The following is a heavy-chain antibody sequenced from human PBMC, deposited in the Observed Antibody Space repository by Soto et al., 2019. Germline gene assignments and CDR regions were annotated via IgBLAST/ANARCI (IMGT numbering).Heavy chain of an antibody. CDR2: ISANNGST. D-gene: IGHD3-9*01. CDR1: GYTFTIYG. J-gene: IGHJ6*02. V-gene: IGHV1-18*01. Sequence: ASVKVSCKASGYTFTIYGISWVRQAPGQGLEWMGWISANNGSTNYAQKFQGRVTMTTDTSTSTVYMELSSLRSEDTAVYYCATDLRYFDSPYYYYGMDVWGQGTTVTVSS. CDR3: ATDLRYFDSPYYYYGMDV.